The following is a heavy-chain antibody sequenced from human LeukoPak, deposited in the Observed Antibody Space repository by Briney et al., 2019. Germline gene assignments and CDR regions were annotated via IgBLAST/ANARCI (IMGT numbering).Heavy chain of an antibody. J-gene: IGHJ5*02. CDR3: AASAANAGNWFDP. D-gene: IGHD2-2*01. Sequence: GASVKVSCKGSVYTFTSDYLHWVRQAPGQGLEWMGIINPSGGSTSNAQKFQGRATMTRETSTNTVYMELSSLRSEDTAVYYCAASAANAGNWFDPWGQGTLVTVSS. CDR2: INPSGGST. CDR1: VYTFTSDY. V-gene: IGHV1-46*01.